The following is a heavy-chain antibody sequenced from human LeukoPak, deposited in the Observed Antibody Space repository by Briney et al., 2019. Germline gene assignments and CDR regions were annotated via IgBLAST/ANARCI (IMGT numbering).Heavy chain of an antibody. J-gene: IGHJ4*02. CDR2: IRSKAYDGTT. V-gene: IGHV3-49*03. CDR1: GFTFGDYA. D-gene: IGHD6-6*01. CDR3: TRAGEKGQLAYFDY. Sequence: GGSLRLSCTASGFTFGDYAMSWFRQAPGKGLEWVGFIRSKAYDGTTEYAASVKGRFTISRDDSKSIAYLQMNSLKTEDTAVYYCTRAGEKGQLAYFDYWGQGTLVTVSS.